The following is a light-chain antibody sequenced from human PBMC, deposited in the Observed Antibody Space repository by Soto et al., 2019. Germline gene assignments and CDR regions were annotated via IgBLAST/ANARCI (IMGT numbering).Light chain of an antibody. CDR1: SSDVGGYNY. Sequence: QSALTQPASVSGSPGPSITISCTGTSSDVGGYNYVSWYQQHPGKAPKLMIYDVSNRPSGVSNRFSGSKSGNTASLTISGLQAEDEADYYCSSYTRSSTLAFGTGTKVTVL. V-gene: IGLV2-14*01. CDR2: DVS. CDR3: SSYTRSSTLA. J-gene: IGLJ1*01.